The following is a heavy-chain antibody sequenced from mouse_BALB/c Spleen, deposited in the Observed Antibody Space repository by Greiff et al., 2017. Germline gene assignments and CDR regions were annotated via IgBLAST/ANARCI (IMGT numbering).Heavy chain of an antibody. D-gene: IGHD1-1*01. CDR2: ISYDGSN. J-gene: IGHJ3*01. CDR1: GYSITSGYY. Sequence: EVQLVESGPGLVKPSQSLSLTCSVTGYSITSGYYWNWIRQFPGNKLEWMGYISYDGSNNYNPSLKNRISITRDTSKNQFFLKLNSVTTEDTATYYCARGGITTAWFAYWGQGTLVTVSA. CDR3: ARGGITTAWFAY. V-gene: IGHV3-6*02.